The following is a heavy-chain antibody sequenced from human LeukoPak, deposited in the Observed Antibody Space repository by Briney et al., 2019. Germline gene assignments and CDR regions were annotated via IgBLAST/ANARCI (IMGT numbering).Heavy chain of an antibody. J-gene: IGHJ4*02. CDR3: ARGVNVVVPAAIDFDY. V-gene: IGHV1-46*03. CDR1: GYTFTSYY. D-gene: IGHD2-2*01. Sequence: ASVKVSCKASGYTFTSYYMHWVRQAPGQGLEWMGIINPSGGSTSYAQKFQGRVTMIRDTSTSTVYMELSSLRSEDTAVYYCARGVNVVVPAAIDFDYWGQGTLVTVSS. CDR2: INPSGGST.